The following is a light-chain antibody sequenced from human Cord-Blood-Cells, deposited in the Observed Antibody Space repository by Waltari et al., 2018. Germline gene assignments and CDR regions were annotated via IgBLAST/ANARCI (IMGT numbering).Light chain of an antibody. CDR2: DAY. Sequence: EIVLTQSPATLSLSLGERATLSCRASQSFSSYLAWYQQKPGQAPRLLIYDAYNRATGIPARFSGSGSGTDFTLTISSLEPEDFAVYYCQQRSNWPPVFTFGPGTKVDIK. CDR3: QQRSNWPPVFT. CDR1: QSFSSY. J-gene: IGKJ3*01. V-gene: IGKV3-11*01.